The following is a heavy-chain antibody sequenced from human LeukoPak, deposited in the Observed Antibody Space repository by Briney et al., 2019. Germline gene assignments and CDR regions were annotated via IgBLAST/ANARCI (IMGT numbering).Heavy chain of an antibody. Sequence: GASVKVSCKASGYTFTSYYMHWVRQAPGQGLEWMGWINPNSGGTNYAQKFQGRVTMTRDTSISTAYMELSRLRSDDTAVYYCATLPHIVVVTAIQGFFDYWGQGTLVTVSS. CDR3: ATLPHIVVVTAIQGFFDY. V-gene: IGHV1-2*02. J-gene: IGHJ4*02. CDR2: INPNSGGT. CDR1: GYTFTSYY. D-gene: IGHD2-21*02.